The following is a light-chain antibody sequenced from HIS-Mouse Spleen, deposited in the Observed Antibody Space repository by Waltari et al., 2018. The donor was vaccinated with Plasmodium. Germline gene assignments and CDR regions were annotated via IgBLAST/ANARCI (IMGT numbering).Light chain of an antibody. J-gene: IGKJ2*01. CDR1: QSVSSSH. Sequence: DIVLTPSPRTLSLSPGERPTLSCRASQSVSSSHLAWYQQKPGQAPRLLIYGASSRATGIPDRFSGSGSGTDFTLTISRLEPEDFAVYYCQQYGSSPYTFGQGTKLEIK. CDR2: GAS. CDR3: QQYGSSPYT. V-gene: IGKV3-20*01.